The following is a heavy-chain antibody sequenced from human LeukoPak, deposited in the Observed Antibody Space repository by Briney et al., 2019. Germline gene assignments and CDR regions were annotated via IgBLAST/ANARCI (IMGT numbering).Heavy chain of an antibody. V-gene: IGHV1-46*01. CDR1: GYTFTSYY. CDR3: ARGTVGYSYGYYFDY. Sequence: ASVKVSCKASGYTFTSYYMHWVRQAPGQGLEWMGIINPSGGSTSYAQKFQGRVTMTRDMSTSTVYMELSSLRSEDMAVYYCARGTVGYSYGYYFDYWGQGTLVTVSS. CDR2: INPSGGST. J-gene: IGHJ4*02. D-gene: IGHD5-18*01.